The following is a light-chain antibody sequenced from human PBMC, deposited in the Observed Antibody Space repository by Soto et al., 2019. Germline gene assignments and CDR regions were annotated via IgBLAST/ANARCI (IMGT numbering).Light chain of an antibody. CDR2: GPS. V-gene: IGKV3-20*01. Sequence: EIVLTQPPGPLSLSPGDRATLSFMSSHTVSSNYLAWFQQKVGQSPRLLIFGPSSRAAGIPDRFSGSVSGTDFILTTSTLERADFAVYYGQHYGSSWTFGKGTQV. J-gene: IGKJ1*01. CDR3: QHYGSSWT. CDR1: HTVSSNY.